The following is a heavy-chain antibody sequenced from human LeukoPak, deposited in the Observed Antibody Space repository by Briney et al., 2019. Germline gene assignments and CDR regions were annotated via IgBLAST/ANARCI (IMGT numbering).Heavy chain of an antibody. CDR3: ARGRKYYYDSSGSNWFDP. V-gene: IGHV4-4*07. D-gene: IGHD3-22*01. CDR2: IYTSGST. Sequence: SETLSLTCTVSGGSISSYYWSWIRQPAGKGLEWIGRIYTSGSTNYNPSLRSRVTMSVDTSKNQFSLKLSSVTAADTAVYYCARGRKYYYDSSGSNWFDPWGQGTLVTVSS. CDR1: GGSISSYY. J-gene: IGHJ5*02.